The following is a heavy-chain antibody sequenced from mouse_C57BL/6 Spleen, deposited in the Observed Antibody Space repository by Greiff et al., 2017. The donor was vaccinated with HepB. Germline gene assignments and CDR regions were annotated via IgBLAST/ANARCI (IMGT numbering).Heavy chain of an antibody. D-gene: IGHD2-4*01. CDR2: IRNKANGYTT. V-gene: IGHV7-3*01. J-gene: IGHJ2*01. Sequence: EVHLVESGGGLVQPGGSLSLSCAASGFTFTDYYMSWVRQPPGKALEWLGFIRNKANGYTTEYSASVKGRFTISRDNSQSILYLQMNALRAEDSATYYCARSSIYYDYDLVYWGQGTTLTVSS. CDR3: ARSSIYYDYDLVY. CDR1: GFTFTDYY.